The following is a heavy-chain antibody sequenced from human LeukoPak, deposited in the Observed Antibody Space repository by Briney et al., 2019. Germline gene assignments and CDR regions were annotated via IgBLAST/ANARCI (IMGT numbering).Heavy chain of an antibody. V-gene: IGHV4-59*11. J-gene: IGHJ3*02. Sequence: SETLSLTCAVSADSFSSHYWTWIRQPPGAGLEWIGFISYIGSTNYNPSLKSRVTISIDTSKNQFSLKLRPVTAADTAVYYCARDLVTVTKGFDIWGQGTMVSVSS. CDR1: ADSFSSHY. CDR3: ARDLVTVTKGFDI. D-gene: IGHD4-17*01. CDR2: ISYIGST.